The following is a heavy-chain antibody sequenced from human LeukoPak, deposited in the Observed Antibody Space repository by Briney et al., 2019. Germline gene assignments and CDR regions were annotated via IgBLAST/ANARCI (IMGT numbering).Heavy chain of an antibody. J-gene: IGHJ4*02. V-gene: IGHV5-51*01. D-gene: IGHD3-10*01. CDR1: GYIFTNYW. CDR2: IYPADSDT. CDR3: ARQSRDGSETRGYYFDY. Sequence: GESLKISCQVSGYIFTNYWIGWVRQMPGEVLGSMGIIYPADSDTTYSPSFQGQVTISADKSISTVYLQWSSLKASDTAMYYCARQSRDGSETRGYYFDYWGPGTQVTVSS.